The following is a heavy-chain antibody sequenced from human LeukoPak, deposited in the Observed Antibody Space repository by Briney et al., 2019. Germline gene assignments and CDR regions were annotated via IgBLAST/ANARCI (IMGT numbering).Heavy chain of an antibody. CDR2: IRYDGSNK. J-gene: IGHJ6*03. V-gene: IGHV3-30*02. CDR1: GFTFSSYG. Sequence: AGSLRLSCAASGFTFSSYGMHWVRQAPGKGLEWVAFIRYDGSNKYYADSVKGRFTISRDNSKNTLYLQMNSLRAEDTAVYYCAKDQGRYHYFYYMDVWGKGTTVTISS. CDR3: AKDQGRYHYFYYMDV.